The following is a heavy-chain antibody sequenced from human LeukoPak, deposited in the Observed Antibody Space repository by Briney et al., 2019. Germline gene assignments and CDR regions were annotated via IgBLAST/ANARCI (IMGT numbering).Heavy chain of an antibody. D-gene: IGHD6-19*01. CDR2: ISWDDDK. CDR1: GFSFSTSGVG. CDR3: AHSRGPYSSGWWFDY. J-gene: IGHJ4*02. Sequence: SGPTLVKPTQTLTLTCTFSGFSFSTSGVGVGWIRQPPGKALEWLALISWDDDKRYSPSLKSRLTITKDTSKNQVVLTMTNMDPVDTATYYCAHSRGPYSSGWWFDYWGQGTLVTVSS. V-gene: IGHV2-5*02.